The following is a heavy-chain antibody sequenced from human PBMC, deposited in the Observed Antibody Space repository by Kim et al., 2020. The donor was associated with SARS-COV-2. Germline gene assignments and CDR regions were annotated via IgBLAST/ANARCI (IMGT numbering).Heavy chain of an antibody. CDR3: ATAWYYYGSGSYYGLFDY. Sequence: KSRVTISVGTSKNQFSLKLSSVTAADTAVYYCATAWYYYGSGSYYGLFDYWGQGTLVTVSS. J-gene: IGHJ4*02. D-gene: IGHD3-10*01. V-gene: IGHV4-34*01.